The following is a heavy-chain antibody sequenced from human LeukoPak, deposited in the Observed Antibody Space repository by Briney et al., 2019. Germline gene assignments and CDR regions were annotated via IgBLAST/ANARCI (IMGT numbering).Heavy chain of an antibody. V-gene: IGHV4-30-2*01. CDR1: GGSISSGIYS. Sequence: SETLSLTCAVSGGSISSGIYSWNWIRQPPGKGLEWIGYIYHSGSTYYNPSLESRVTISVDRSKNQFSLKLSSVTAADTAVYYCARDNGDYPYYFDFWGQGTLVTVSS. D-gene: IGHD4-17*01. CDR2: IYHSGST. CDR3: ARDNGDYPYYFDF. J-gene: IGHJ4*02.